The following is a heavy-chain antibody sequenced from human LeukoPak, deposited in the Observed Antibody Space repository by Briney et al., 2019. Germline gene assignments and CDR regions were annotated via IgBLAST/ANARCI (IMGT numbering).Heavy chain of an antibody. D-gene: IGHD3-22*01. CDR3: ARKNYDSSGYYEYYFDY. V-gene: IGHV4-59*01. Sequence: SETLSLTCTVSGGSISSYYWSWIRQPPGKGLEWVGYIYYSGSTNYNPSLKSRVTILVDTSKNQFSLKLSSVTAADTAVYYCARKNYDSSGYYEYYFDYWGQGTLVTVSS. J-gene: IGHJ4*02. CDR1: GGSISSYY. CDR2: IYYSGST.